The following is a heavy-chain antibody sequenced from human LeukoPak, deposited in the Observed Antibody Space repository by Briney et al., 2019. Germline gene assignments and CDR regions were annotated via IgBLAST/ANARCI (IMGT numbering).Heavy chain of an antibody. Sequence: PGGSLRLSCAASGFTFSSYGMHWVRQAPGKGLEWVAVIWYDGSNKYYADSVKGRFTISRDNSKNTLYLQMNSLRAEDTAVYYCAEDLWTTVTTNYFQHWGQGTLVTVSS. CDR2: IWYDGSNK. V-gene: IGHV3-33*06. J-gene: IGHJ1*01. D-gene: IGHD4-17*01. CDR1: GFTFSSYG. CDR3: AEDLWTTVTTNYFQH.